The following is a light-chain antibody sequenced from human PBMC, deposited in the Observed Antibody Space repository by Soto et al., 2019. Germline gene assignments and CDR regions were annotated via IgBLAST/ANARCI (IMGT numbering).Light chain of an antibody. J-gene: IGKJ4*01. Sequence: EIVLTQSPCTLSLSPGERATLSCRASQTVRNNYLAWYQQKPGQAPRLLIYDASSRATGIPDRFSGGGSGTDFTLTISRLEPEDFSVYYCQQFSSDPLTCGGGTKGDI. CDR2: DAS. CDR3: QQFSSDPLT. CDR1: QTVRNNY. V-gene: IGKV3-20*01.